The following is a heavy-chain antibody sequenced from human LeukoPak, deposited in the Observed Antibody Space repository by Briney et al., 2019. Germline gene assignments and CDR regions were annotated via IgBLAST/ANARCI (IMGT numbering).Heavy chain of an antibody. J-gene: IGHJ4*02. V-gene: IGHV3-66*01. CDR2: IYSGGST. Sequence: PGGSLRLSCAASGFTVSSNYMSWVRQAPGKGLEWVSVIYSGGSTYYADSVKGRFTISRDNSKNTLYLQMNSLRAEDTAVYYCARVEWSSWYEYWGQGTLVTVSS. CDR1: GFTVSSNY. CDR3: ARVEWSSWYEY. D-gene: IGHD6-13*01.